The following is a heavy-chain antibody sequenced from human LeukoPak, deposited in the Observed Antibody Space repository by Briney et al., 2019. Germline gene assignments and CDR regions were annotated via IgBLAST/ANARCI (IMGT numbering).Heavy chain of an antibody. D-gene: IGHD3-10*01. Sequence: KPSETLSLTCTVSGGSISSYYWSWIRQPPGKGLEWIGYIYYSGSTNYNPSLKSRVTISVDTSKNQFSLKLSSVTAADTAVYYCARSPGYGSGSYYMSRGDAFDIWGQGTMVTVSS. CDR1: GGSISSYY. J-gene: IGHJ3*02. V-gene: IGHV4-59*01. CDR2: IYYSGST. CDR3: ARSPGYGSGSYYMSRGDAFDI.